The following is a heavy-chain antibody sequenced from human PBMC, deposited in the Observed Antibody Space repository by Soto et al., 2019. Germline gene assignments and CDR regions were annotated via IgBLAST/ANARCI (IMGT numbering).Heavy chain of an antibody. CDR1: GYTFTGYY. J-gene: IGHJ4*02. D-gene: IGHD3-10*01. CDR2: INPNSGGT. CDR3: ARDTGGLYYFDY. V-gene: IGHV1-2*02. Sequence: ASVKVSCKASGYTFTGYYMHWVRQAPGQGLEWMGWINPNSGGTNYAQKFQGRVTMTRDTSISTAYMELSRLRSDDTAVYYCARDTGGLYYFDYWGQGTLVTVYS.